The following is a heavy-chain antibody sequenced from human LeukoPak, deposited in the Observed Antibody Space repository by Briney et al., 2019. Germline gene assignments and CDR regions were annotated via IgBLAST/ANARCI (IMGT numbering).Heavy chain of an antibody. Sequence: SETLSLTCAVSGGSISSTTSYWGWIRQPPGKGLEWIGRIYYSGSTFYNPSLKSRVTISVDTSKNQLSLRLSSVTAADTAVYYCARHGSTDYFDYWGQGTLVTVSS. CDR3: ARHGSTDYFDY. V-gene: IGHV4-39*01. CDR2: IYYSGST. CDR1: GGSISSTTSY. D-gene: IGHD2-2*03. J-gene: IGHJ4*02.